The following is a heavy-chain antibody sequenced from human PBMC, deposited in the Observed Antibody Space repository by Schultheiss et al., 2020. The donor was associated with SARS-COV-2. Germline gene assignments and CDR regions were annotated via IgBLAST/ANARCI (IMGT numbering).Heavy chain of an antibody. D-gene: IGHD5-18*01. V-gene: IGHV4-59*08. CDR1: GGSISSYY. CDR2: IYHSGST. CDR3: ARHLGYSYYFDY. J-gene: IGHJ4*02. Sequence: SETLSLTCTVSGGSISSYYWGWIRQPPGKGLEWIGSIYHSGSTNYNPSLKSRVTISVDTSKNQFSLKLSSVTAADTAVYYCARHLGYSYYFDYWGQGTLVTVSS.